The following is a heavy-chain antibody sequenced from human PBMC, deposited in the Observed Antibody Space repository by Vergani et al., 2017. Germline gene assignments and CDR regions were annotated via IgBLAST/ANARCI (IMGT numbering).Heavy chain of an antibody. CDR3: VKDNDYDADGPFDL. D-gene: IGHD3-16*01. J-gene: IGHJ2*01. Sequence: VEAGGGLVQPGGSLRLSCTASGFTFQAFAFHLVRQVSGRGLEWVSGIDRNYGVKNGNSFEGRFSISRDNAKKAVFLQMNNLRQEDTALYFCVKDNDYDADGPFDLWGRGTLVTVSS. CDR2: IDRNYGVK. V-gene: IGHV3-9*01. CDR1: GFTFQAFA.